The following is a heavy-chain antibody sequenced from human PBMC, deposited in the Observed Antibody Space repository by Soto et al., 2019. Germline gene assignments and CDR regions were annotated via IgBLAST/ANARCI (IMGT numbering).Heavy chain of an antibody. V-gene: IGHV1-46*03. CDR2: INPSGGST. CDR1: GYTFTSYY. Sequence: ASVKVSCKSSGYTFTSYYIHWVRQAPGQGLEWMGIINPSGGSTTYAQKLQDRVSMTRDTSTATVYMELSSLRSEDTAVYYCARGAGSGSYPRFDPWGQG. CDR3: ARGAGSGSYPRFDP. J-gene: IGHJ5*02. D-gene: IGHD3-10*01.